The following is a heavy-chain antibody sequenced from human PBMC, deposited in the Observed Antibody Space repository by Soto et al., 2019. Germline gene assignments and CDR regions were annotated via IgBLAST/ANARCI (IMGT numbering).Heavy chain of an antibody. CDR1: GFTFNNYG. J-gene: IGHJ4*02. D-gene: IGHD5-12*01. V-gene: IGHV3-33*01. Sequence: QVQLVESGGGVVQPGRSLRLSCAASGFTFNNYGMHWVRQAPGKGLEWVAVIWYDGSNKYYVDSVKGRFTISRDISKNTRYLQMNSLRAEDTAVYYCAREQDAYNYHLDYWGQGTLVTVSS. CDR2: IWYDGSNK. CDR3: AREQDAYNYHLDY.